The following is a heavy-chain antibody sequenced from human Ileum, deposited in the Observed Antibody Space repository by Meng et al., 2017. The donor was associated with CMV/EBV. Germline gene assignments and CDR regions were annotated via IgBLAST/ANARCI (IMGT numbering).Heavy chain of an antibody. Sequence: GESLKISCAASGFTFSDYWMHWVRQAPGKGLEWVSSISSSSSYIYYADSVKGRFTISRDNAKNSLYLQMNSLRAEDTAVYYCARVQYCSSTSCPTPYYYYYYGMDVWGQGTTVTVSS. V-gene: IGHV3-21*01. CDR3: ARVQYCSSTSCPTPYYYYYYGMDV. D-gene: IGHD2-2*01. CDR2: ISSSSSYI. J-gene: IGHJ6*02. CDR1: GFTFSDYW.